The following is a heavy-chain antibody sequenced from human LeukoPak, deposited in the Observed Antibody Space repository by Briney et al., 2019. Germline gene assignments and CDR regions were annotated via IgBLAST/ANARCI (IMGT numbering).Heavy chain of an antibody. V-gene: IGHV4-61*01. J-gene: IGHJ4*02. CDR1: GGSFSSDSYY. Sequence: SETLTLTCTVSGGSFSSDSYYWSWIRRPPGQGLEWIANIYYSGTNDYHPSLKSRVTISVDTSKTQFSLKLSFVTAADTAVYYCARDGGYSYGYPPHFDYWGQGTLVTVSS. CDR3: ARDGGYSYGYPPHFDY. D-gene: IGHD5-18*01. CDR2: IYYSGTN.